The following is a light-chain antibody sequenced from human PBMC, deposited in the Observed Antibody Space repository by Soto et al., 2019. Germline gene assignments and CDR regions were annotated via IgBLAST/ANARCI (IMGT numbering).Light chain of an antibody. V-gene: IGKV2-24*01. Sequence: EIVMTQSPATLSVSPGERVTLSCRSSQSLVHSDGNTYLSWLQQRPGQPPRFLIYKISNRLSGVPDRFSGSGAGTDFTLKISRVEAEDVGVYYCMQATQFPRTFGQGTKVEIK. CDR2: KIS. CDR1: QSLVHSDGNTY. J-gene: IGKJ1*01. CDR3: MQATQFPRT.